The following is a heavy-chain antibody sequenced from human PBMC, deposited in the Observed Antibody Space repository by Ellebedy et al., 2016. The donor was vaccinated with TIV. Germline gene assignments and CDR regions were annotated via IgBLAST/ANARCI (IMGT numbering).Heavy chain of an antibody. CDR1: GGIFRSNA. CDR2: IVAVFGTT. J-gene: IGHJ4*02. D-gene: IGHD5-12*01. Sequence: SVKVSCKASGGIFRSNAFSWVRQAPGQGLEWMGGIVAVFGTTTYAQKFQGRVTITADESTSTVYMELSSLTADDTAAYYCARCSGYHFRGNYFDYWGQGTLVTVSS. V-gene: IGHV1-69*13. CDR3: ARCSGYHFRGNYFDY.